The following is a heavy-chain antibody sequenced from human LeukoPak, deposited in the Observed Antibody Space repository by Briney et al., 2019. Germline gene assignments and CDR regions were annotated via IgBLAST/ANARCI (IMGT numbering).Heavy chain of an antibody. CDR1: GFTFSDYY. D-gene: IGHD7-27*01. Sequence: PGGSLRLSCAASGFTFSDYYMSWIRQVPGKELERVSYIGLTDTTIYYADSLKGRFAISRDNAKNSLYLHTHSLRAEDTAIYYCARLKLGYWYFDLWGRGTLLTVSS. CDR3: ARLKLGYWYFDL. V-gene: IGHV3-11*01. J-gene: IGHJ2*01. CDR2: IGLTDTTI.